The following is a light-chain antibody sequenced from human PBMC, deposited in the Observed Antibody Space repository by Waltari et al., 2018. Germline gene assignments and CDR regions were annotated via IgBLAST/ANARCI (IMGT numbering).Light chain of an antibody. CDR1: SSDSGGYNY. CDR3: SSFTSSTTGI. CDR2: DVT. J-gene: IGLJ2*01. V-gene: IGLV2-14*03. Sequence: SALTQPDSVSGSPGQSIPISCSGLSSDSGGYNYVSWYQQHPGEAPKLIIYDVTNRPSGVSDRFSGSKSGSSASLTIPGLQPDDEADYYCSSFTSSTTGIFGGGTKLTVL.